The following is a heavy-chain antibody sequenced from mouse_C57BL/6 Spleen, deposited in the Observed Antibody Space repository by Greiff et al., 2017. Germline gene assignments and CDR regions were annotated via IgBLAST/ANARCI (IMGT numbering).Heavy chain of an antibody. CDR2: IKPNNGGT. CDR3: AREAYMKDCDY. CDR1: GYTFTDYN. J-gene: IGHJ2*01. V-gene: IGHV1-22*01. D-gene: IGHD6-5*01. Sequence: VQLQQSGPELVKPGASVKMSCKASGYTFTDYNMHWVKQSHGKSLEWIGYIKPNNGGTSYNQKFKGKAKLTVNKSSSTAYMELCSLTSEDYAVYYCAREAYMKDCDYWGQGTTLTVAS.